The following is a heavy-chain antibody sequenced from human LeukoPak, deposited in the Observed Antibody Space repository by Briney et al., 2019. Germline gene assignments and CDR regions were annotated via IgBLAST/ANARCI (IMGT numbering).Heavy chain of an antibody. V-gene: IGHV3-30*04. D-gene: IGHD6-13*01. CDR3: ARDRVRIASYYFDS. CDR2: ISYDGRDK. Sequence: GGSLRLSCAASGFSFSTYAIHWVRQAPGKGLEWVAVISYDGRDKHHVDSVKGRFIISRDNSKNTLYLQMNSLRAEDTAVYYCARDRVRIASYYFDSWGQGTLVTVSS. J-gene: IGHJ4*02. CDR1: GFSFSTYA.